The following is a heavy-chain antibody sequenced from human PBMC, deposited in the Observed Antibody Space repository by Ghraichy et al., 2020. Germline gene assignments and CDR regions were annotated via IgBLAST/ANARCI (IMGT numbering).Heavy chain of an antibody. CDR2: LTTSSSHT. Sequence: GALRLSCAASGFTVSSYNMNWVRQAPGKGLEWVSSLTTSSSHTFYADSVKGRFTISRDNARNSLFLQMNSLRAEDTAVYFCAREGASGYYPEYWGQGTRVAVSS. CDR3: AREGASGYYPEY. CDR1: GFTVSSYN. J-gene: IGHJ4*02. V-gene: IGHV3-21*01. D-gene: IGHD3-22*01.